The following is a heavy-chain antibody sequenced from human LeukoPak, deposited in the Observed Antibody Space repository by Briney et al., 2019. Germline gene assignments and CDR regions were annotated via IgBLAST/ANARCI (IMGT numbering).Heavy chain of an antibody. J-gene: IGHJ4*02. D-gene: IGHD2/OR15-2a*01. CDR1: GFTFRDFS. CDR2: ISGDGSVT. Sequence: PGGSLRLSCAASGFTFRDFSMHWVRQAPGKGLEWVSLISGDGSVTHYADSVKGRFTISRDNSKNSLYLQMSSLRIEDTAFYHCAKGNNSLSYNFDYWGQGALVTVSS. CDR3: AKGNNSLSYNFDY. V-gene: IGHV3-43*02.